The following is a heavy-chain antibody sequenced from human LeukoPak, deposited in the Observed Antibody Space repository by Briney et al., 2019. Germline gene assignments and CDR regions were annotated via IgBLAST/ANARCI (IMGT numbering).Heavy chain of an antibody. V-gene: IGHV3-30*02. CDR2: IRYDGSDK. CDR3: AKVVDNLDY. J-gene: IGHJ4*02. Sequence: GGSLRLSCAASGFTFSNYGMHWVRQAPGKGLEWVAFIRYDGSDKYYAGSVKGRFTISRDNSKNMLYLQMNSLRAEDTAVYYCAKVVDNLDYWGQGTLVTVSS. CDR1: GFTFSNYG. D-gene: IGHD2-15*01.